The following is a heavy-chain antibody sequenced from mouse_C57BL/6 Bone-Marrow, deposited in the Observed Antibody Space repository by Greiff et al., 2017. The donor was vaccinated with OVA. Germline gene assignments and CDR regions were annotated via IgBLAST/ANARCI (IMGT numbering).Heavy chain of an antibody. CDR3: ARHGSSYGNFDV. V-gene: IGHV1-64*01. CDR2: IHPNSGST. D-gene: IGHD1-1*01. Sequence: QVQLQQPGAELVKPGASVKLSCKASGYTFTSYWMHWVKQRPGQGLEWIGMIHPNSGSTNYNEKFKSKATLTVDKSSSTAYMQLSSLTSEDSAVYYCARHGSSYGNFDVWGTGTTVTVSS. J-gene: IGHJ1*03. CDR1: GYTFTSYW.